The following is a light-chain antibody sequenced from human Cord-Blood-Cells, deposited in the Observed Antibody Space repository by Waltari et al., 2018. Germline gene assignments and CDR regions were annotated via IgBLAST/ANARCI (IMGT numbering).Light chain of an antibody. Sequence: SYVLTQPPSVSVAPGTTARITCGGNNIGSKSVHWYQQKPGQAPVLGVYDDSDRPSGIPKRFSGANSGNTAALTNSRVEAGDEANYYCQVWDSSSEHVVFGGVTKLTVL. CDR1: NIGSKS. J-gene: IGLJ2*01. CDR3: QVWDSSSEHVV. CDR2: DDS. V-gene: IGLV3-21*03.